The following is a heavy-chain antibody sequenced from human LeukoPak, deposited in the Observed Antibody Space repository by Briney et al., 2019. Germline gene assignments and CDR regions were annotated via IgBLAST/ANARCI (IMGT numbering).Heavy chain of an antibody. V-gene: IGHV3-74*01. J-gene: IGHJ5*02. Sequence: GGSLRLSCSASGFPFSSYWMHWVPQAPGKGLVWVSRIISDGSSTSYADSVKGRFTISRDNAKNTLYLQMNSLRAEDTAVYYCARDGQDIVVVVAATPCGWFDPWGQGTLVTVSS. CDR2: IISDGSST. CDR1: GFPFSSYW. CDR3: ARDGQDIVVVVAATPCGWFDP. D-gene: IGHD2-15*01.